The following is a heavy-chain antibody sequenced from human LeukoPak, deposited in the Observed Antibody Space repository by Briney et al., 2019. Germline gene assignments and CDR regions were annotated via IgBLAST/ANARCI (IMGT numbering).Heavy chain of an antibody. D-gene: IGHD3-22*01. Sequence: GASVKVSCKASGYTFTSYAMNWVRQAPGQGLEWMGWINPNSGGTNYAQKFQGRVTMTRDTSISTAYMELSRLRSDDTAVYYCARAFPDYYDSSGYPHDYYYYYMDVWGKGTTVTISS. CDR2: INPNSGGT. J-gene: IGHJ6*03. V-gene: IGHV1-2*02. CDR1: GYTFTSYA. CDR3: ARAFPDYYDSSGYPHDYYYYYMDV.